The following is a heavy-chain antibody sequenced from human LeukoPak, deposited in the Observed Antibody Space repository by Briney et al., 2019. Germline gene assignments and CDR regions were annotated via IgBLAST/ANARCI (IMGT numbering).Heavy chain of an antibody. CDR3: ARQGQLSDYSGGS. CDR2: IFPAGPDT. J-gene: IGHJ5*02. D-gene: IGHD1-1*01. CDR1: GYRFIAHW. Sequence: GESLKISCKASGYRFIAHWIGWVRQKPGKGLEWMGIIFPAGPDTRYSPSFQGRVTFSADESITTAYLQWNSLKASDTAMYFCARQGQLSDYSGGSWGQGTLVTVSS. V-gene: IGHV5-51*01.